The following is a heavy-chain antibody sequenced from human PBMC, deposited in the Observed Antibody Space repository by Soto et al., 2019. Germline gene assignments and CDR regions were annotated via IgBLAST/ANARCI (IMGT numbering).Heavy chain of an antibody. CDR1: GFTFSSYA. CDR3: VGGPGVGVFYYYYYGMDV. V-gene: IGHV3-30-3*01. D-gene: IGHD2-15*01. CDR2: ISYDGSNK. Sequence: GGSLRLSCAASGFTFSSYAMHWVRQAPGKGLEWVAVISYDGSNKYYADSVKGRFTISRDNSKNTLYLQMNSLRAEDTGVYYCVGGPGVGVFYYYYYGMDVGGQGTTVTVS. J-gene: IGHJ6*02.